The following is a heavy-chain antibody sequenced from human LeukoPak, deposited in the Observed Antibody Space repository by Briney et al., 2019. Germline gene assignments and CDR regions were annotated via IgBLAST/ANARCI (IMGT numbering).Heavy chain of an antibody. J-gene: IGHJ4*02. CDR1: GGSFSGYY. D-gene: IGHD3-10*01. V-gene: IGHV4-34*01. Sequence: SETLSLTCAVYGGSFSGYYWSWIRQPPGKGLEWIGEINHSGSTNYNPSLKSRVTISVDTSKNQFSLKLSSVTAADTAVYYCARQARGLPFDYWGQGTLVTVSS. CDR2: INHSGST. CDR3: ARQARGLPFDY.